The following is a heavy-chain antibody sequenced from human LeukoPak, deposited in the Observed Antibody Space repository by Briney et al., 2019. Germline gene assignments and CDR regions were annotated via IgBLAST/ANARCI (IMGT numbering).Heavy chain of an antibody. V-gene: IGHV4-59*08. CDR3: ARLPGDFDY. J-gene: IGHJ4*02. Sequence: SETLSLTCTVSGGSISSYYWSWIRRPPGKGLEWIGYIYYSGSTNYNPSLKSRVTISVDTSKNQFSLKLSSVTAADTAVYYCARLPGDFDYWGQGTLVTVSS. CDR2: IYYSGST. D-gene: IGHD3-10*01. CDR1: GGSISSYY.